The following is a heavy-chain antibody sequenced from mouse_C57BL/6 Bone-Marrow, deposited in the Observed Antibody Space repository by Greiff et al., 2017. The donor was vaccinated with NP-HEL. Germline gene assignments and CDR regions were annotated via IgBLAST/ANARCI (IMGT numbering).Heavy chain of an antibody. J-gene: IGHJ4*01. CDR1: GFTFNTYA. D-gene: IGHD2-3*01. V-gene: IGHV10-3*01. CDR2: IRSKSSNYAT. Sequence: EVQVVESGGGLVQPKGSLKLSCAASGFTFNTYAMHWVRQAPGKGLEWVARIRSKSSNYATYYADSVKDRFTISRDDSQSMLYLQMNNLKTEDTAMYYCAWGWLGAMDYWGQGTSVTVSS. CDR3: AWGWLGAMDY.